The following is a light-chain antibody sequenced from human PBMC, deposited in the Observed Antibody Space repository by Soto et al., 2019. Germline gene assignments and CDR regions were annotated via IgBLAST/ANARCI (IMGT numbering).Light chain of an antibody. CDR1: QDITNY. J-gene: IGKJ5*01. CDR3: QQYENLPT. Sequence: DIQMPQSPSSLSASVGDRVTITFQASQDITNYLNWYQQKPGRAPRLLLYDASNLEAGVPSRFRGSGSGTDFTFTISRLQPEDIATYYCQQYENLPTFGQGTRLEIK. CDR2: DAS. V-gene: IGKV1-33*01.